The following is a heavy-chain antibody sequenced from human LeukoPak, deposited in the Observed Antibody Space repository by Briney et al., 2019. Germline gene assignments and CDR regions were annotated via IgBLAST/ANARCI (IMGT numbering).Heavy chain of an antibody. CDR2: IKTDGSEK. J-gene: IGHJ4*02. Sequence: GGSLRLSCAASGFSFSSYWMTWVRQGPGKGLEWVANIKTDGSEKYFVDSVKGRFTISRDNAKNSLYLQMNSLRAEDTAVYYCATDDSDQGELDYWGQGVLVTVSS. D-gene: IGHD3-16*01. CDR3: ATDDSDQGELDY. V-gene: IGHV3-7*02. CDR1: GFSFSSYW.